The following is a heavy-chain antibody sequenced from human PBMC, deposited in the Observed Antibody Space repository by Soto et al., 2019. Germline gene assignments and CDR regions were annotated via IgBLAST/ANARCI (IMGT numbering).Heavy chain of an antibody. CDR1: GGSISSSY. Sequence: SETLSLTCTVSGGSISSSYWSWIRQPPGKGLEWIGYIYYSGSTNYNPSLKSRVTISVDTSKNQFSLKLSSVTAADTAVYYCARVFPGYYYYYGMDVWGQGTTVTVSS. D-gene: IGHD3-10*02. V-gene: IGHV4-59*01. CDR3: ARVFPGYYYYYGMDV. CDR2: IYYSGST. J-gene: IGHJ6*02.